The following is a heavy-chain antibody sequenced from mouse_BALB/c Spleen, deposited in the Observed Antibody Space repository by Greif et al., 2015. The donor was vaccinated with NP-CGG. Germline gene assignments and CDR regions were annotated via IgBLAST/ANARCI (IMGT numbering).Heavy chain of an antibody. CDR1: GYTFTSYY. J-gene: IGHJ2*01. D-gene: IGHD2-14*01. CDR3: TRNRYYYFDY. V-gene: IGHV1S81*02. Sequence: QVQLQQSGAELVKPGASVKLSCKASGYTFTSYYMYWVKQRPGQGLEWIGEINPSNGGTNFNEKFKSKATLTVDKSSSTAYMQLSSLTSEDSAVYYCTRNRYYYFDYWGQGTTLTVSS. CDR2: INPSNGGT.